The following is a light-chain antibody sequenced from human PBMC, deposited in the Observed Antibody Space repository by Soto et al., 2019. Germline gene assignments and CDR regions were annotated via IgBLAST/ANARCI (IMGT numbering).Light chain of an antibody. CDR3: QHYNSYSEA. J-gene: IGKJ1*01. CDR2: DAS. Sequence: ETLMTQSPVTLSVSPGERVSLSCRASQSISHSLAWYQQRPGQAPRLLIYDASTRATGIPGRFSGSGSGTEFTLTISSLQPDDFATYYCQHYNSYSEAFGQGTKVDIK. CDR1: QSISHS. V-gene: IGKV3-15*01.